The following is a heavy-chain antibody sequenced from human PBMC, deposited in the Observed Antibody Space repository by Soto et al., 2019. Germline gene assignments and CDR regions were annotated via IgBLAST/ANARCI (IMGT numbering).Heavy chain of an antibody. CDR2: INHDGSEI. CDR1: GFTFSNYW. V-gene: IGHV3-7*01. J-gene: IGHJ3*02. Sequence: GGSLRLSCAASGFTFSNYWMTWVRQAPGKGLEWVANINHDGSEIYYVDSVKGRFTISRDNAKNSLYLQMNSLRAEDSALYYCGRVGEAGMRSFDIWGQGTMVTVSS. CDR3: GRVGEAGMRSFDI. D-gene: IGHD3-10*01.